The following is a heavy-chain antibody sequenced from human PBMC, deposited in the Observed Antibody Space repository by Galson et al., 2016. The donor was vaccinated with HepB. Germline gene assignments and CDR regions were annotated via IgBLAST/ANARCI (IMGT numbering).Heavy chain of an antibody. CDR1: GGSFSAYY. Sequence: SETLSLTCAVYGGSFSAYYWSWIRQPPGKGLEWIGEMNHRGSTNYNPSLKSRVTISVDTSKNQFSLRLTSVTAADTAVYYCTRYHYGGNSFNWYDPWGQGTLVTVSS. CDR2: MNHRGST. CDR3: TRYHYGGNSFNWYDP. J-gene: IGHJ5*02. D-gene: IGHD4-23*01. V-gene: IGHV4-34*01.